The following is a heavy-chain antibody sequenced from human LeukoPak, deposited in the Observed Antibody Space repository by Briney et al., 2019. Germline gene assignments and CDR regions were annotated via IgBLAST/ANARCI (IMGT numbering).Heavy chain of an antibody. D-gene: IGHD3-22*01. Sequence: PGGSLRLSCAASGFTFSSYAMSWVRQAPGKGLEWVSAISGSGGSTYYADSVKGRFTISRDNSKNTLYLQMNSLRAEDTAVYYGAKDRNYYYDSSVVDYWGQGTLVTVSS. CDR2: ISGSGGST. J-gene: IGHJ4*02. CDR3: AKDRNYYYDSSVVDY. V-gene: IGHV3-23*01. CDR1: GFTFSSYA.